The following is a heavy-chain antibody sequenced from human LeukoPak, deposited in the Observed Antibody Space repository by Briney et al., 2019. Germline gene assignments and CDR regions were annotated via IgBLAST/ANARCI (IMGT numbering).Heavy chain of an antibody. D-gene: IGHD3-3*01. CDR1: GVSFSGYY. Sequence: SETLSLTCGVYGVSFSGYYWSWLRQPPGKGLEWIGELNHSGSTNYNPSPKRRVTISVDTSKIQFSLKRSPVTAADTAVYYCASGGIFGAPEYFDYWGQGTLVTVSS. J-gene: IGHJ4*02. CDR3: ASGGIFGAPEYFDY. V-gene: IGHV4-34*01. CDR2: LNHSGST.